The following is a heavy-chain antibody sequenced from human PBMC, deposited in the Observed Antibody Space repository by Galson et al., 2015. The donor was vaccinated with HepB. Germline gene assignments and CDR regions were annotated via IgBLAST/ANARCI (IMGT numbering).Heavy chain of an antibody. V-gene: IGHV3-11*01. D-gene: IGHD2-21*01. Sequence: SLRLSCAASGFSLSAYYMTWIRQAPGKGLEWISYISTGGTTIYYADSVKVRFTISRDNAKNSLYLQMNSLRAEDTAVYYCARHIGGATLYDAFDFWGQGTLVTVSS. CDR2: ISTGGTTI. CDR1: GFSLSAYY. J-gene: IGHJ3*01. CDR3: ARHIGGATLYDAFDF.